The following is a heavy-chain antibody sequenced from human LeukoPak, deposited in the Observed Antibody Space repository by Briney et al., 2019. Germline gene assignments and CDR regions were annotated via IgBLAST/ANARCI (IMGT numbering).Heavy chain of an antibody. D-gene: IGHD3-22*01. V-gene: IGHV4-61*02. CDR2: IYTSGST. CDR1: GYSISSGYY. Sequence: SETLSLTCTVSGYSISSGYYWSWIRQPAGKGLEWIGRIYTSGSTNYNPSLKSRVTISVDTSKNQFSLKLSSVTAADTAVYYCARERSSGYSLGVDYWGQGTLVTVSS. J-gene: IGHJ4*02. CDR3: ARERSSGYSLGVDY.